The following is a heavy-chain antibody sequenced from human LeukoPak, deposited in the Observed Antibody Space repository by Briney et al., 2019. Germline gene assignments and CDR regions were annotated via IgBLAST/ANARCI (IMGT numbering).Heavy chain of an antibody. V-gene: IGHV6-1*01. CDR3: ARDGTWRLDY. Sequence: SQTLSLTCAVSGDSVSSNSAAWNWIRQSPSRGLEWLGRTYYRSKWYNDYAVSVNSRITVNPDTSKNQFSLQLNSVTPDDTAVYYCARDGTWRLDYWGQGILVTVSS. CDR1: GDSVSSNSAA. J-gene: IGHJ4*02. D-gene: IGHD2-15*01. CDR2: TYYRSKWYN.